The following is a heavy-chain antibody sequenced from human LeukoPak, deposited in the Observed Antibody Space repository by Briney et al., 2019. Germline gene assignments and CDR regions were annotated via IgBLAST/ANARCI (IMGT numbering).Heavy chain of an antibody. J-gene: IGHJ4*02. CDR2: ISWNSGSI. V-gene: IGHV3-9*01. D-gene: IGHD3-22*01. CDR1: GFTFDNYA. Sequence: PGRSLRLSCAASGFTFDNYAMHWVRQAPGKGLEWVSGISWNSGSIGYADSVKGRFTISRDNAKNSLYLQMNSLRAEDTALYYCAKGSLAYYYDSSGYVDYWGQGTLVTVSS. CDR3: AKGSLAYYYDSSGYVDY.